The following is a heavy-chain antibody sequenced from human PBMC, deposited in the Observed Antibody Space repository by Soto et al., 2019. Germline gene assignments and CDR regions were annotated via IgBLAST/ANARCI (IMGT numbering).Heavy chain of an antibody. V-gene: IGHV3-48*01. CDR2: ISSGSSTI. J-gene: IGHJ6*02. CDR1: GFTFSSYS. Sequence: GGSLRLSCAASGFTFSSYSRNWVRPAPGKGLEWVSYISSGSSTIYYADSVKGRFTISRDNAKNSLYLQMNSLRAEDTAVYYRASDSQQASYYGMDVWGQGTTVTVSS. CDR3: ASDSQQASYYGMDV.